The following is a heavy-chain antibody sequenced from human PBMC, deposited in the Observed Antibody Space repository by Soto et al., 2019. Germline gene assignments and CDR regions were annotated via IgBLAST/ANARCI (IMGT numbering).Heavy chain of an antibody. CDR3: AGGIGRYFDWLLYRGAFDI. D-gene: IGHD3-9*01. J-gene: IGHJ3*02. Sequence: SVKVSCKASGGTFSSYAISWVRQAPGQGLEWMGGIIPIFGTANYAQKFQGRVTITADESTSTAYMELSSLRSEDTAVYYCAGGIGRYFDWLLYRGAFDIWGQGTMVTVSS. CDR1: GGTFSSYA. V-gene: IGHV1-69*01. CDR2: IIPIFGTA.